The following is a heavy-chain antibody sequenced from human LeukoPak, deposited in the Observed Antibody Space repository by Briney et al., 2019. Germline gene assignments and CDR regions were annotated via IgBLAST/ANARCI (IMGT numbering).Heavy chain of an antibody. D-gene: IGHD3-9*01. J-gene: IGHJ4*02. CDR3: EDGIRDSFER. Sequence: ASVKVSCKASGYTFTSNGISCVRQAPGQGLEWMGWISTSKGNTNYAQKFQGRVTMTRDTSTSTAYMELRGLRSDDTVVYQGEDGIRDSFERWGQGSLVTVSS. V-gene: IGHV1-18*01. CDR2: ISTSKGNT. CDR1: GYTFTSNG.